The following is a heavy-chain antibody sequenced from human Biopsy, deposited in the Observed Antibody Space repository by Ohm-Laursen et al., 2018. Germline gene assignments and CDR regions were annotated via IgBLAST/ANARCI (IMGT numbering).Heavy chain of an antibody. J-gene: IGHJ3*02. Sequence: ASVKVSCKASDYTFYSYGITWVRRAPGQGLEWMGWITADEKNSAPKFQGRVTMTTDMSTSTAYMELRGLKSDDTAVYYCARVFGGAYYSYAFDIWGQGTLVIVSA. D-gene: IGHD1-26*01. V-gene: IGHV1-18*04. CDR1: DYTFYSYG. CDR2: ITADEK. CDR3: ARVFGGAYYSYAFDI.